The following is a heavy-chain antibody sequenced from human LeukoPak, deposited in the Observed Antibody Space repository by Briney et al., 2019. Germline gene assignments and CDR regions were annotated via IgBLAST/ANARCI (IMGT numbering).Heavy chain of an antibody. CDR1: GGTFSSYA. J-gene: IGHJ6*03. CDR3: ARGRVVPAAKYYYYYYYMDV. V-gene: IGHV1-69*06. D-gene: IGHD2-2*01. CDR2: IIPIFGTA. Sequence: ASVKVSCKASGGTFSSYAITWVRQAPGQGLEWMGGIIPIFGTANYAQKFQGRVTITADKSTSTAYMELSSLRSEDTAVYYCARGRVVPAAKYYYYYYYMDVWGKGTTVTVSS.